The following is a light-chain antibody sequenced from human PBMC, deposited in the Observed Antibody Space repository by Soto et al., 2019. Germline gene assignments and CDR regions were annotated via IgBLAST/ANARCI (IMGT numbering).Light chain of an antibody. J-gene: IGLJ3*02. V-gene: IGLV2-8*01. CDR2: EVS. CDR1: SVDINY. CDR3: SSYAGSDIGV. Sequence: QSVLTQPPSASGSRGQSVTISCTGTSVDINYVSWFQQHPGKAPKLIIYEVSRRPSGVPDRFSGSKSGNTASLTVSGLQADEGADYYCSSYAGSDIGVFGGGTKLTVL.